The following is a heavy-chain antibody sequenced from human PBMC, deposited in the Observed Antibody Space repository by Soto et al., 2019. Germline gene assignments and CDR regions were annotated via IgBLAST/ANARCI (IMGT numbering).Heavy chain of an antibody. CDR3: VRLYIVVVPAATQWFDP. V-gene: IGHV3-7*03. Sequence: GGSLRLFCVASGFPLSQHWMISVRQAPGKGLQWVANINQDGSEKYYEDSVKGRFTISRDNAKNSLVLQMDNLRAEDAAVYYCVRLYIVVVPAATQWFDPWGQGTRVTVS. CDR1: GFPLSQHW. CDR2: INQDGSEK. J-gene: IGHJ5*02. D-gene: IGHD2-2*01.